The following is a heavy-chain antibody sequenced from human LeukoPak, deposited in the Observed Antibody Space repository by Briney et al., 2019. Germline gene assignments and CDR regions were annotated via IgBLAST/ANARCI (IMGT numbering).Heavy chain of an antibody. J-gene: IGHJ4*02. CDR2: ISSSGTPI. CDR1: GFTFCSYE. V-gene: IGHV3-48*03. Sequence: PGGSLRLSSAACGFTFCSYEMNWGRQAPGKRLEWVSYISSSGTPIHYADSVKGRFTISRDNAKNSLFLQMNSLRAEDTAVYYCAREKTACGGDCYDSWGQGTQVTVSS. D-gene: IGHD2-21*01. CDR3: AREKTACGGDCYDS.